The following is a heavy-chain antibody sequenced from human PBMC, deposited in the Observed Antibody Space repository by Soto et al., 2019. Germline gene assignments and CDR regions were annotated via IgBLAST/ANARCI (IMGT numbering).Heavy chain of an antibody. Sequence: ASVQVSCRASGGTFSRYAISWVRQAPGQGLEWMGGIIPIFGTANYAQKFQGRVTITADESTSTAYMELSSLRSEDTAVYYCARGYYYDSSGYRDYWGQGTLVTVTS. CDR3: ARGYYYDSSGYRDY. CDR2: IIPIFGTA. V-gene: IGHV1-69*13. J-gene: IGHJ4*02. D-gene: IGHD3-22*01. CDR1: GGTFSRYA.